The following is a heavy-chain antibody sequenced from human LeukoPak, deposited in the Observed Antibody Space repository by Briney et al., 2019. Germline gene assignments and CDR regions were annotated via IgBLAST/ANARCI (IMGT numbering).Heavy chain of an antibody. CDR1: GGSISNGAYY. D-gene: IGHD3-22*01. CDR2: VYHSGST. CDR3: ARVKTYYYDSSGYYLGY. J-gene: IGHJ4*02. V-gene: IGHV4-30-2*01. Sequence: SETLSLTCTVSGGSISNGAYYWSWIRQPPGKGQEWIGYVYHSGSTFYNPSLKSRVTISVDTSKNQFSLKLSSVTAADTAVYYCARVKTYYYDSSGYYLGYWGQGTLVTVSS.